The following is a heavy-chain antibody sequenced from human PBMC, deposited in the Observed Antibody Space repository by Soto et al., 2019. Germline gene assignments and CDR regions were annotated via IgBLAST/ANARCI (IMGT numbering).Heavy chain of an antibody. D-gene: IGHD3-10*01. CDR1: GGSFSGYY. CDR2: INRSGST. V-gene: IGHV4-34*01. J-gene: IGHJ6*03. CDR3: ARGYYGSSYMDV. Sequence: SLTCAVYGGSFSGYYWSWIRQPPGKGLEWIGEINRSGSTNYNPSLKSRVTISVDTSKNQFSLKLSSVTAADTAVYYCARGYYGSSYMDVWGKGTTVTVSS.